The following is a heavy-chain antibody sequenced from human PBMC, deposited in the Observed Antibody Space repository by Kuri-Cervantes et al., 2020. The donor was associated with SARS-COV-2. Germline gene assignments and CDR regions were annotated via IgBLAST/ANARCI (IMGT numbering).Heavy chain of an antibody. D-gene: IGHD2-2*02. CDR1: GGALNTYNW. J-gene: IGHJ3*02. V-gene: IGHV4-4*02. CDR3: ARESTYTFDI. Sequence: SETLSLTCVVSGGALNTYNWWTWVRQPPGKGLQCIGKIFHDGSTKFNPSLSLRGRVTMSLDKSKNQLSLNLTSVTAADTAVYYCARESTYTFDIWGQGTLVTVSS. CDR2: IFHDGST.